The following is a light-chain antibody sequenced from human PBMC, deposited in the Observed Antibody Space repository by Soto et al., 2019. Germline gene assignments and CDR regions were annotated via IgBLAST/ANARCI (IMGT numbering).Light chain of an antibody. CDR2: KAS. Sequence: DIQMTQSPSTLSASVGDRVTITCRASQSISSWLAWYQQKPGKAPKLLIYKASSLESGVPSRFSGSGSGTEFTLTTSSLQPDDFANYYCQQYNRLYTFGQGTKLEIK. CDR3: QQYNRLYT. V-gene: IGKV1-5*03. CDR1: QSISSW. J-gene: IGKJ2*01.